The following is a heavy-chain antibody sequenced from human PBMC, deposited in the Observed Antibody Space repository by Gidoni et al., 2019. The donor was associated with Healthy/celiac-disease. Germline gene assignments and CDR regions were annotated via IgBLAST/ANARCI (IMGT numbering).Heavy chain of an antibody. Sequence: EVQLVESGGGLVQPGRSLRLSCSASGFTFHAYAMHWVRQAPGKGLEWVSGMSWNSGSLGYADSVKGRFTISRDNARNSLFLQMNSLRTEDTALYYCAKVRRFGELKDPIDVWGQGTAVTVSS. J-gene: IGHJ6*02. D-gene: IGHD3-10*01. V-gene: IGHV3-9*01. CDR2: MSWNSGSL. CDR1: GFTFHAYA. CDR3: AKVRRFGELKDPIDV.